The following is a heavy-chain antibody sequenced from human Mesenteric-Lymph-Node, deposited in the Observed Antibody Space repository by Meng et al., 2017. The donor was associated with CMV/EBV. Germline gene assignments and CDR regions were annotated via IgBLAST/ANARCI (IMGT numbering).Heavy chain of an antibody. CDR2: IYYNGDT. CDR1: GGSINTYY. D-gene: IGHD2-8*01. CDR3: ARSCVLGYCSTTSGGAFDP. Sequence: SETLSLTCSVSGGSINTYYWSWIRQPPGKGLEWIAHIYYNGDTNFNPSLKSRVSMSVDTSKNQFSLKLSSVTAADTAVYYCARSCVLGYCSTTSGGAFDPWGQGTLVTVSS. J-gene: IGHJ5*02. V-gene: IGHV4-59*13.